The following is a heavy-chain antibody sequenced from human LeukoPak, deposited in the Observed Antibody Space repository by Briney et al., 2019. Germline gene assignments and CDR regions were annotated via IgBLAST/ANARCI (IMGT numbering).Heavy chain of an antibody. Sequence: PSETLSLTCTVSGGSISGSSYYWSWIRQHPGKGLEWIGYIYYSGSTYYNPSLKSRVTISVDTSKNQFSLKLSSVTAADTAVYYCARVSRRDSCGYSVWGQGTLVTVSS. J-gene: IGHJ4*02. D-gene: IGHD3-22*01. CDR1: GGSISGSSYY. V-gene: IGHV4-31*03. CDR3: ARVSRRDSCGYSV. CDR2: IYYSGST.